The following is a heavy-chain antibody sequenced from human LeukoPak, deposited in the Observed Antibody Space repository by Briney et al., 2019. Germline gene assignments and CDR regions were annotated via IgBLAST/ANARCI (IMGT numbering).Heavy chain of an antibody. CDR1: GYTFTGYY. J-gene: IGHJ4*02. Sequence: ASVKVSCKASGYTFTGYYMHWVRQAPGQGLEWMGWINPNSGGTNYAQKFQGWVTMTRDTSTSTVYMELSSLRSEDTAVYYCARGVPPEDLGDYWGQGTLVSVSS. CDR3: ARGVPPEDLGDY. CDR2: INPNSGGT. D-gene: IGHD3-16*01. V-gene: IGHV1-2*04.